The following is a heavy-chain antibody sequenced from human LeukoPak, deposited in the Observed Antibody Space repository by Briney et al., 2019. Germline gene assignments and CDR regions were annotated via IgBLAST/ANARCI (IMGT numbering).Heavy chain of an antibody. CDR2: ILYTGRT. CDR3: ARDLGPSRGFDY. V-gene: IGHV4-59*02. Sequence: SETLSLTCSVSGDSVSPYYWSWIRQPPGKGLVWIGYILYTGRTTYNPSLKSRLTMSMDTSKKQFSLRLRSVTAADTAVYFCARDLGPSRGFDYWGRGTLVTVSS. D-gene: IGHD3-10*01. J-gene: IGHJ4*02. CDR1: GDSVSPYY.